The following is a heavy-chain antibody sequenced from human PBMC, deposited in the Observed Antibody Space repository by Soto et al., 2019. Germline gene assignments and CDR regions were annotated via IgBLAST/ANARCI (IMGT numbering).Heavy chain of an antibody. CDR2: TSSSGSTK. V-gene: IGHV3-48*01. D-gene: IGHD3-3*01. J-gene: IGHJ3*02. Sequence: GGSLRLSCAASGFTFSSSSMNWVRQAPGKGLEWISYTSSSGSTKYYADSVKGRFTISRDNAKKSLFLQMNSLRAEDTAVYYCARDPGDYDVWSGYYSGPFDIWGQGTMVTVSS. CDR1: GFTFSSSS. CDR3: ARDPGDYDVWSGYYSGPFDI.